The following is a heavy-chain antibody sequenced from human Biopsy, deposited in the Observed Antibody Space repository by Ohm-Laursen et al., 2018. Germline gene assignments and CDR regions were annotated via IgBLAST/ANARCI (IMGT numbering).Heavy chain of an antibody. D-gene: IGHD3-10*01. J-gene: IGHJ4*02. CDR2: IKGNSGKI. Sequence: SLRLSCAASGFNLGDYAMHWVRQVPGKGLEWVSGIKGNSGKIDYADSVKGRFTISRDNAKNSLYPHMNSLRTEDSAFYYCARDTGTMVRGVLYQWGQGTQVTVSS. CDR1: GFNLGDYA. V-gene: IGHV3-9*01. CDR3: ARDTGTMVRGVLYQ.